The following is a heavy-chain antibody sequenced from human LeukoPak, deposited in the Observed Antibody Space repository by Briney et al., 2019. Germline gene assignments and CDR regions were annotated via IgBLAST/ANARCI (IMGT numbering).Heavy chain of an antibody. CDR1: VFTFSNYW. V-gene: IGHV3-7*05. J-gene: IGHJ4*02. D-gene: IGHD6-19*01. CDR3: ARDPLIAVAGIYFDY. CDR2: IKEDGSEK. Sequence: AGGSLRLSCAASVFTFSNYWMNWVRQAPGKGLEWVANIKEDGSEKNYVDSVKGRFTISRDNAKNSLYLQMSSLSAEDTAVDYWARDPLIAVAGIYFDYWGQGTLVTVSS.